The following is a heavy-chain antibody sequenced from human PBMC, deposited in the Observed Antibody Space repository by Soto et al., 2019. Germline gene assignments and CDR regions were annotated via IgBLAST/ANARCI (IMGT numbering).Heavy chain of an antibody. CDR3: ARDQGVVVPAAALS. J-gene: IGHJ4*02. CDR1: GYTFRTYG. Sequence: GASVKVSCKASGYTFRTYGISWVRQAPGQGLEWMGWISAYNGNTNYAQKFQGRVTMTTDTSTSTAYMELRSLRSDDTAVYYCARDQGVVVPAAALSWGQGTLVTVSS. D-gene: IGHD2-2*01. CDR2: ISAYNGNT. V-gene: IGHV1-18*01.